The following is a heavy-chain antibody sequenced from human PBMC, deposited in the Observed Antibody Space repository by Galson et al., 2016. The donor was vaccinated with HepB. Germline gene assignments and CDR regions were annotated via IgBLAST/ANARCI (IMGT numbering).Heavy chain of an antibody. CDR2: IIPVSRTP. J-gene: IGHJ4*02. D-gene: IGHD2-21*02. CDR3: ARGGPSNQALLFPEPLRT. Sequence: SVKVSCKASGGTFSNYRIDWVRQAPGQGLEWMGGIIPVSRTPNYAQKFQVRVTITADESTSSSYMEVSSLKPEDTAVYYCARGGPSNQALLFPEPLRTWGQGTLVTVSS. CDR1: GGTFSNYR. V-gene: IGHV1-69*13.